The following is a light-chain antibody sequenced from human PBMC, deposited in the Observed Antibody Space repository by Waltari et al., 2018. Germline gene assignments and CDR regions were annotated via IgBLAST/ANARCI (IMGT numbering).Light chain of an antibody. Sequence: DIHMTQSPSTLSASVGDRVTITCWAKESITNWLASYPHTPGNAPELLSYRASTVEGGVASRFSIRGSGAEFALTISSLQPDCFATYYCQQYNSESYTFGKGTKLEIK. CDR2: RAS. V-gene: IGKV1-5*03. CDR1: ESITNW. J-gene: IGKJ2*01. CDR3: QQYNSESYT.